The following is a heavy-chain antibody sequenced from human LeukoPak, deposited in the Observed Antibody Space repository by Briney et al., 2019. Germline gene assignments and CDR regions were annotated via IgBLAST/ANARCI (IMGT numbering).Heavy chain of an antibody. J-gene: IGHJ4*02. D-gene: IGHD5-24*01. CDR3: ARDSLGMATSN. CDR2: IYYSGST. Sequence: SETLSLTCTVSGGSLSRYYWRWLRQHPGNGLEWIGYIYYSGSTNCNPSLKSRVTISVDTSKNQFSLKLSSVTAADTAVYYCARDSLGMATSNWGQGTLVTVSS. V-gene: IGHV4-59*01. CDR1: GGSLSRYY.